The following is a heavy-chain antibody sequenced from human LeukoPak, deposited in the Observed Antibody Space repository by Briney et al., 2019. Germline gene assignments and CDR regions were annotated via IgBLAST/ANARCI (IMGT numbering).Heavy chain of an antibody. CDR1: GYSFIHYW. V-gene: IGHV5-51*01. J-gene: IGHJ4*02. Sequence: RGESLKISCQGSGYSFIHYWIAWVRQMPGEGLEWMGIIYPGDSETRYMSSFQGQVTISADKSISTAYLQWSSLKASDTAMYYCARRQYSSSWLIDYWGQGTLVTVSS. CDR3: ARRQYSSSWLIDY. CDR2: IYPGDSET. D-gene: IGHD6-13*01.